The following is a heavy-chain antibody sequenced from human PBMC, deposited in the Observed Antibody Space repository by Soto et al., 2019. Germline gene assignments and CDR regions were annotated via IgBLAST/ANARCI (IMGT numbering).Heavy chain of an antibody. CDR2: ISSSSSYI. V-gene: IGHV3-21*01. CDR1: GFTFSSYS. D-gene: IGHD3-3*01. J-gene: IGHJ4*02. CDR3: ARDSYYDLWSGYYNTPSYDFDY. Sequence: GGSLRVSCAASGFTFSSYSMNWVRQAPGKGLEWVSSISSSSSYIYYADSVKGRFTISRDNAKNSLYLQMNSLRAEDTAVYYCARDSYYDLWSGYYNTPSYDFDYWGQGTLVTVSS.